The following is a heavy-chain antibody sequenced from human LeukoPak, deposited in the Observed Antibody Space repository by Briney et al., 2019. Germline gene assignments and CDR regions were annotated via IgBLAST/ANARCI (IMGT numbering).Heavy chain of an antibody. D-gene: IGHD6-25*01. V-gene: IGHV4-30-2*01. CDR1: GGSIRNGGYY. CDR3: ARAGGVKTAALDLDY. Sequence: PSETLSLTCTVSGGSIRNGGYYWSWIRQPPGKGLEWIGYIHHSGSTYYNPSLKSRVTISVDTSKNQFSLKLTSVTTADTAVYYCARAGGVKTAALDLDYWGQGTLVTVSS. J-gene: IGHJ4*02. CDR2: IHHSGST.